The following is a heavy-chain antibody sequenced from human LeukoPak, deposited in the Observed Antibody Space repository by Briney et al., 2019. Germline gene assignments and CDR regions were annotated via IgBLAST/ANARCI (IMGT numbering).Heavy chain of an antibody. Sequence: PSETLSLTCTVSGGSISSRSYYWGWIRQAPGKGLEWVSVIYSGGGTYYADSVKGRFTISRDNSKNTVYLQMNSLRAEDTAVYYCATETDDYWGQGTLVTVSS. CDR1: GGSISSRSYY. J-gene: IGHJ4*02. CDR3: ATETDDY. CDR2: IYSGGGT. D-gene: IGHD2-21*02. V-gene: IGHV3-66*01.